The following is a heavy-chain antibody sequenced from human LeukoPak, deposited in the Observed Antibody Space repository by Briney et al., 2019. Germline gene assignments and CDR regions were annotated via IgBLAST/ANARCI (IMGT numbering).Heavy chain of an antibody. V-gene: IGHV3-7*01. CDR3: ATFDGSNIP. J-gene: IGHJ5*02. Sequence: GGSLRLSCVASGFTFSNYWMSWVRQAPGKGLEWVANIKEDGSEKNYVDSVKGRFTISRDNAKNSLYLQMNSLTAEDTAVYYCATFDGSNIPWGQGVLVTVSS. CDR1: GFTFSNYW. D-gene: IGHD3-9*01. CDR2: IKEDGSEK.